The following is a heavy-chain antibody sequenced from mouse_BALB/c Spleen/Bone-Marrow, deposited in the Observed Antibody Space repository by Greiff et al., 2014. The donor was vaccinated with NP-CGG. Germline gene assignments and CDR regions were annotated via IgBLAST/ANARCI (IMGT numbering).Heavy chain of an antibody. Sequence: DVKLQESGAELVKPGASVKLSCTASGFNIKDTYMHWVKQRPEQGLEWIGRIDPASGNTKYDPKFQGKATITADTSSNTAYLQLSSLTSEDTAVYYCARYYYGSSYFAYWGQGTLVTVSA. CDR2: IDPASGNT. CDR3: ARYYYGSSYFAY. CDR1: GFNIKDTY. V-gene: IGHV14-3*02. D-gene: IGHD1-1*01. J-gene: IGHJ3*01.